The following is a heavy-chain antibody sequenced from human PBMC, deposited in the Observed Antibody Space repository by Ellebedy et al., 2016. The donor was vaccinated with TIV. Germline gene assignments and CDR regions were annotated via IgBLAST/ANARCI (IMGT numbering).Heavy chain of an antibody. D-gene: IGHD1-14*01. CDR3: AKLGHRATPDDS. CDR2: IDLSDSDT. J-gene: IGHJ4*02. V-gene: IGHV5-51*01. CDR1: ASSFINYW. Sequence: PGGSLRLSCQGSASSFINYWIVWVRQMPGRGLEWMGIIDLSDSDTRYSPSFQGQVTISADRSVTTAYLHFNSLKPSDTAVYYCAKLGHRATPDDSWGQGTLVTVSS.